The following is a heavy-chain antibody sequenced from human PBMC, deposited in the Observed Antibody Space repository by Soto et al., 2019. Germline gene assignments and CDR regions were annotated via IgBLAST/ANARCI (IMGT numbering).Heavy chain of an antibody. D-gene: IGHD3-16*01. V-gene: IGHV4-4*07. Sequence: QVQLQESGPGLVKPSETLSLTCTVSGGSFSSYSWSWFRQPAGKGLEWIGRIYTSGSTNYNPSLKSRVTMSVDTSENQFSLKLSSVTAADTAVYYCARTSMIYGMDVWGQGTTVTVSS. CDR3: ARTSMIYGMDV. CDR2: IYTSGST. J-gene: IGHJ6*02. CDR1: GGSFSSYS.